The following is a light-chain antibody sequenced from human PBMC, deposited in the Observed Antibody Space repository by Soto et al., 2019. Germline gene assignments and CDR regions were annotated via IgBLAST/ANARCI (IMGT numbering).Light chain of an antibody. CDR3: SSYTNTSTLV. J-gene: IGLJ3*02. CDR1: SSDVGAYNL. Sequence: QSALTQPASVSGSPGQSITISCTGTSSDVGAYNLVSWYQQHPGRAPKLFIFDVSDRPSGVSDRFSGSKSGNTASLTIAGLTDEDEASYYCSSYTNTSTLVFGGGTKLTVL. CDR2: DVS. V-gene: IGLV2-14*02.